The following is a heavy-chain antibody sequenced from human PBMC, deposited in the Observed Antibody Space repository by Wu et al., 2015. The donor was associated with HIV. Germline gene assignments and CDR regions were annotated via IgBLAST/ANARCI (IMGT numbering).Heavy chain of an antibody. Sequence: QVQLVQSGAEVKKPGARVESLKASGGTFSSYAISWVRQVPGQGLEWLGGIIPMFKRPNYAEEFEHRFKITVDESSATVYMELRGLKSGDTALYYCARDVPLLGQIWGQGTLITVSS. D-gene: IGHD2-15*01. CDR3: ARDVPLLGQI. CDR1: GGTFSSYA. CDR2: IIPMFKRP. V-gene: IGHV1-69*12. J-gene: IGHJ4*02.